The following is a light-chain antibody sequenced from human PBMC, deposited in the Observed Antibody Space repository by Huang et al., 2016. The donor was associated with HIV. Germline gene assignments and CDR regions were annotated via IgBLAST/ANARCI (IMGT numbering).Light chain of an antibody. CDR3: QQLTTYPIT. Sequence: IQLTQSPPSVSASVGDSVTFTCRASQDITTFLAWYQQKPGKAPQLLISGASTLQNEVPSRFRGRWSGTDFTLTISSLQPEDIATYYCQQLTTYPITFGPGTRLEIK. CDR2: GAS. CDR1: QDITTF. V-gene: IGKV1-9*01. J-gene: IGKJ5*01.